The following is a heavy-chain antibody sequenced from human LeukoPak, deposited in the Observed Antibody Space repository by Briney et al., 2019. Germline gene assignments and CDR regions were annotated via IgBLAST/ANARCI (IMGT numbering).Heavy chain of an antibody. V-gene: IGHV1-2*02. D-gene: IGHD3-22*01. CDR2: INPNSGGT. CDR1: GYTFTGYY. Sequence: ASVKVSCKASGYTFTGYYMHWVRQAPGQGLEWMGWINPNSGGTNYAQKFQGRVTMTRDTSISTAYMGLSRLRSDNTAVYYCARERNYYDSSGYYHVFDYWGQGTLVTVSS. J-gene: IGHJ4*02. CDR3: ARERNYYDSSGYYHVFDY.